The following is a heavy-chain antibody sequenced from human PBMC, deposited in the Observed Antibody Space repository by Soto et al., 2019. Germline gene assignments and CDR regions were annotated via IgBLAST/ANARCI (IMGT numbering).Heavy chain of an antibody. J-gene: IGHJ6*02. Sequence: EVQLVESGGGLVQPGGSLRLSCAASGFTFSSYWMSWVRQAPVKALEWVGNIKQDGSEKNYVDFMEGRFTISRDNAENSLYLQMNSLRAEDTAVYYCARIASAGRGWDVWGQGTTVVVSS. CDR1: GFTFSSYW. D-gene: IGHD6-13*01. CDR3: ARIASAGRGWDV. V-gene: IGHV3-7*01. CDR2: IKQDGSEK.